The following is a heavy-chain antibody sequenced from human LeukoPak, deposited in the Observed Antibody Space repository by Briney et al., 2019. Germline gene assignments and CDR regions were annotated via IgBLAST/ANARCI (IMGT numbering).Heavy chain of an antibody. J-gene: IGHJ1*01. V-gene: IGHV3-66*01. D-gene: IGHD3-22*01. CDR3: ARGYDSSTYYPEHFQH. CDR2: IYKGGST. CDR1: GFTVSTHY. Sequence: GGSLRLSCAVSGFTVSTHYMSWVRQAPGKGLEWVSVIYKGGSTNYADSVKGRFTISRDNSKNTLYLQMNSLRAEDTAVYYCARGYDSSTYYPEHFQHWGQGTLVTVSS.